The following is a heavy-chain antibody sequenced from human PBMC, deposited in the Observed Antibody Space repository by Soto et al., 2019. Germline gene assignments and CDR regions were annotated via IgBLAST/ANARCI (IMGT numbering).Heavy chain of an antibody. Sequence: QVQLVESGGGVVQPGTSLRLSCAASGFRFKSFVMHWVRQAPGKGLEWVVFTSYDGNNKDYGDSVKGRFTVSRDNSRNTLHLQMDFRRTEDTALYSWARWGTTGGFDFWGHGTLVSASS. CDR1: GFRFKSFV. J-gene: IGHJ4*01. V-gene: IGHV3-30*19. CDR2: TSYDGNNK. D-gene: IGHD3-16*01. CDR3: ARWGTTGGFDF.